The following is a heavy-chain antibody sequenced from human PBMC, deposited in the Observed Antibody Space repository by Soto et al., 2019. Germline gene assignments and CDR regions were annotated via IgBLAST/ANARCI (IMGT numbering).Heavy chain of an antibody. D-gene: IGHD2-21*02. Sequence: SVKVSCKASGGTFSSYSISWVRQAPGQGLEWMGGIIPIFGTANYAQKFQGRVTITADESTSTAYMELSSLRSEDTAVYYCARARVGVTAIPYYFDYWGQGTLVTVSS. V-gene: IGHV1-69*13. CDR2: IIPIFGTA. CDR3: ARARVGVTAIPYYFDY. J-gene: IGHJ4*02. CDR1: GGTFSSYS.